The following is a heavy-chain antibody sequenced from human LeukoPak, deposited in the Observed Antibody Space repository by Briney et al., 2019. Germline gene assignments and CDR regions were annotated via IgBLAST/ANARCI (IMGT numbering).Heavy chain of an antibody. J-gene: IGHJ3*01. D-gene: IGHD6-19*01. Sequence: ASMKVSCKASGYTFTSYGISWVRQAPGQGLEWMGWISAYNGNTNYAQKLQGRVTMTTDTSTSTAYMELRNLRSDDTAMYYCARDAPQWRNAFDFWGQGTMVTVSS. V-gene: IGHV1-18*01. CDR1: GYTFTSYG. CDR3: ARDAPQWRNAFDF. CDR2: ISAYNGNT.